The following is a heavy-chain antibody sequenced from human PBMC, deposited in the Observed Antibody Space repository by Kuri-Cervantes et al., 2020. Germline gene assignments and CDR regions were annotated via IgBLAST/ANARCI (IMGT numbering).Heavy chain of an antibody. D-gene: IGHD5-18*01. CDR3: ARDASYSYGYWHYYYMDV. J-gene: IGHJ6*03. Sequence: GESLKISCAASGFTFSSYWMSWVRQAPGKGLEWVANIKQDGSEKYYVDSVKGRFTISRDNAKNSLYLQMNSLRAEDTAVYYCARDASYSYGYWHYYYMDVWGKGTTVTVSS. CDR2: IKQDGSEK. V-gene: IGHV3-7*03. CDR1: GFTFSSYW.